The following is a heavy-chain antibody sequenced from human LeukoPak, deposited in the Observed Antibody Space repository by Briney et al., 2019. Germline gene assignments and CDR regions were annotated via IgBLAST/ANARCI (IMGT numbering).Heavy chain of an antibody. CDR1: GYTFTSYD. CDR3: ARGPPIDSSGYYLDY. Sequence: GASVKVSCKASGYTFTSYDINWVRQATGQGLEWMGWMNPNRGNTGYAQKFQGRVTITRNTYISTAYMELSSLRSEDTAVYYCARGPPIDSSGYYLDYWGQGTLVTVSS. CDR2: MNPNRGNT. V-gene: IGHV1-8*03. J-gene: IGHJ4*02. D-gene: IGHD3-22*01.